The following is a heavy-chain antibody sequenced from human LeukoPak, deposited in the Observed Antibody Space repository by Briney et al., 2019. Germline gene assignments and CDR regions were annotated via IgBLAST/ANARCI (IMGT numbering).Heavy chain of an antibody. D-gene: IGHD4-11*01. Sequence: GASVKVSCKASGGTFSSYAISWVRQAPGQGLEWMGGIIPIFGTANYAQKFQGRVTITADKSTSTAYMELSSLRSEDTAVYYCARGIITVTNYYYYYMDVWGKGTTVTVSS. J-gene: IGHJ6*03. CDR3: ARGIITVTNYYYYYMDV. CDR2: IIPIFGTA. CDR1: GGTFSSYA. V-gene: IGHV1-69*06.